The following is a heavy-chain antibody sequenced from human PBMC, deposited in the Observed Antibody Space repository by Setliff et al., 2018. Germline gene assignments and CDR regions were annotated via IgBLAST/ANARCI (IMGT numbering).Heavy chain of an antibody. CDR2: INPNSGGT. Sequence: GASVKVSCKASGGIFNSFSITWVRQAPGQGLEWMGRINPNSGGTNYAQKFQGRVTMTRDTSISTAYLQWSSLKASDTAMYYCARLGYCSSTSCSHFDYWGQGTLVTVSS. J-gene: IGHJ4*02. CDR1: GGIFNSFS. CDR3: ARLGYCSSTSCSHFDY. D-gene: IGHD2-2*01. V-gene: IGHV1-2*06.